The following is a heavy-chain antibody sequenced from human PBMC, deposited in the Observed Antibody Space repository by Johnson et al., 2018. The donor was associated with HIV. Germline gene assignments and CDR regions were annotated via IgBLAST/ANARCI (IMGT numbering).Heavy chain of an antibody. CDR1: GFTFSSYA. V-gene: IGHV3-30*04. CDR3: AKGGLDWSSTSCPRVGPGIAAASVDAFDI. CDR2: ISYDGSNK. Sequence: QVQLVESGGGVVQPGRSLRLSCAASGFTFSSYAMHWVRQAPGKGLEWVAVISYDGSNKYYADSVKGRFTISRENSKNTLYLQMNSLRAEETAVYYCAKGGLDWSSTSCPRVGPGIAAASVDAFDIWGQGTMVTVSS. J-gene: IGHJ3*02. D-gene: IGHD2-2*01.